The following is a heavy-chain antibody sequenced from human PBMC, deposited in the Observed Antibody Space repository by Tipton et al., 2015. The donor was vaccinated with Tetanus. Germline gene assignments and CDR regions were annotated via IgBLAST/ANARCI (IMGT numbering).Heavy chain of an antibody. CDR2: IYYNTERT. J-gene: IGHJ4*02. CDR3: ARGVPRESFSLDH. Sequence: LRLSCNVSGGSITKDYWSWIRQSPGKTLEWIGNIYYNTERTSNTPSLDSRVSISVDTSKNQFSLRLTSVTAADTAVYYCARGVPRESFSLDHWGQGKQVAVSS. V-gene: IGHV4-59*12. D-gene: IGHD3-3*01. CDR1: GGSITKDY.